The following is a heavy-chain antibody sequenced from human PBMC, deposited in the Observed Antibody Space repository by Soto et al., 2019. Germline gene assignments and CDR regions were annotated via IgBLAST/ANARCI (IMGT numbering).Heavy chain of an antibody. J-gene: IGHJ6*02. CDR1: GYTFTSYA. CDR2: INAGNGNR. D-gene: IGHD2-2*01. V-gene: IGHV1-3*01. Sequence: QVQLVQSGAEVKKPGASVKVSCKGVGYTFTSYAVHWVRQAPGQRLGWMGWINAGNGNRKYSQQFQGRITLTTDTPASTDYMELSSLISEDAAVYFCASSSTWDWAKYFYGMDVWGQGTTVTVSS. CDR3: ASSSTWDWAKYFYGMDV.